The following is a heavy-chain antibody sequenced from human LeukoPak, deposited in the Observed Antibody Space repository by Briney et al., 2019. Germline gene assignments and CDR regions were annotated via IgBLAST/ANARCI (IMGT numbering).Heavy chain of an antibody. CDR2: INAGNGNT. V-gene: IGHV1-3*01. D-gene: IGHD3-3*01. CDR3: ARDSESHMVWSYYGMDV. CDR1: GYAFTSYN. Sequence: ASVTVSCTASGYAFTSYNIHWVRQAPGQRPEWMGWINAGNGNTKYSQKFQGRVTITRDTSASIAHMEMSSLRSEDAAVYYCARDSESHMVWSYYGMDVWGQGTSVTVSS. J-gene: IGHJ6*02.